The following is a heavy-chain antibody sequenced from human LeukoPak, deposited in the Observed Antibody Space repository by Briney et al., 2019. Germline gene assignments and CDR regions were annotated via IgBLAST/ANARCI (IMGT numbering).Heavy chain of an antibody. CDR2: INRDGSVR. V-gene: IGHV3-7*03. D-gene: IGHD3-9*01. CDR1: GFTLSSYW. J-gene: IGHJ6*03. Sequence: GGSLRLSCAASGFTLSSYWMTWVRQAPGKGLEWVANINRDGSVRHYVDSVKDRFTISRDNAQNSLYLQMNSLRAEDTAVYYCAKVKDYDILTGYYPHYHYYYMDVWGKGTTVTVSS. CDR3: AKVKDYDILTGYYPHYHYYYMDV.